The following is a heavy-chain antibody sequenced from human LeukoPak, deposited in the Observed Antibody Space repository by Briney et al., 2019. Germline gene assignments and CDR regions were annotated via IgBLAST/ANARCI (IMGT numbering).Heavy chain of an antibody. CDR1: GGSISSGYY. Sequence: SETLSLTCTVSGGSISSGYYWGWIRQPPGKGLEWIGSIYHSGSTYYNPSLKSRVTISVDTSKNQFSLKLSSVTAADTAVYYCARELGGIAAAGTTDWFDPWGQGTLVTVSS. D-gene: IGHD6-13*01. J-gene: IGHJ5*02. CDR2: IYHSGST. V-gene: IGHV4-38-2*02. CDR3: ARELGGIAAAGTTDWFDP.